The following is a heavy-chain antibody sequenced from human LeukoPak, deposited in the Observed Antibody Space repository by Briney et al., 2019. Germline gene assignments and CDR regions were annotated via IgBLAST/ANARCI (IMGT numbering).Heavy chain of an antibody. CDR3: AKDLALAGTGGGFDV. CDR1: GFTFTTYA. CDR2: ISGDADKA. J-gene: IGHJ3*01. Sequence: GGSLRLSCAASGFTFTTYAINWVRQASGKGLEWVSDISGDADKAFYADSVKGRFTISRDNSKNTVSLQMTSLRAEDTALYYCAKDLALAGTGGGFDVWGQGTGVAVSS. V-gene: IGHV3-23*01. D-gene: IGHD6-19*01.